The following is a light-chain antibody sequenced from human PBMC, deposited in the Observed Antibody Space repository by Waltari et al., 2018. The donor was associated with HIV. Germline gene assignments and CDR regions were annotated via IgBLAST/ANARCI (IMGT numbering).Light chain of an antibody. CDR1: SGRIASNS. CDR2: KDD. V-gene: IGLV6-57*01. J-gene: IGLJ2*01. CDR3: QSYDNENPVL. Sequence: NFILTQPHSVSASPGKTVTISCTRRSGRIASNSLKWYQQRPGRSPTTVIYKDDQRPSGVPDRFSGSIDSSSNSASLTISGLRPEDEADYYCQSYDNENPVLFGGGTKLTVL.